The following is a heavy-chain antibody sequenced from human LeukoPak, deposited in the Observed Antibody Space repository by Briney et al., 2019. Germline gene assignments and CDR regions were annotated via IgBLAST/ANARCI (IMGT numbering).Heavy chain of an antibody. CDR3: ARDLNRYSGSLGD. V-gene: IGHV3-21*01. CDR1: GFTFSSYS. J-gene: IGHJ4*02. CDR2: ISSSSSYI. D-gene: IGHD1-26*01. Sequence: GGSLRLSCAASGFTFSSYSMNWVRQAPGKGLEWVSSISSSSSYIYYADSVRGRFTISRDNAKNSLYLQMNSLRAEDTAVYYCARDLNRYSGSLGDWGQGTLVTVSS.